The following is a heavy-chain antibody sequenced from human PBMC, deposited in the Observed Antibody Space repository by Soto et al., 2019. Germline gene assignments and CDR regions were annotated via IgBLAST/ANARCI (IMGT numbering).Heavy chain of an antibody. CDR2: ISAYNGNT. V-gene: IGHV1-18*01. D-gene: IGHD3-10*01. J-gene: IGHJ4*02. CDR3: ARRQYYGSGSYSKGFDY. Sequence: ASVKVSCKASGYTFTSYGISWVRQAPGQGLEWMGWISAYNGNTNYAQKLQGRVTMTTDTSTSTAYMELRSLRSDDTAVYYCARRQYYGSGSYSKGFDYWGQGTLVTVSS. CDR1: GYTFTSYG.